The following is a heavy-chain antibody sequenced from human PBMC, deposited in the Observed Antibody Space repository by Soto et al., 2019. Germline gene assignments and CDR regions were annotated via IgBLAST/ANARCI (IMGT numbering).Heavy chain of an antibody. Sequence: PSETLSLTCTVSRASIYTYSWTWIRQPAGKGLQWIGHIYSSGNANYSPSLKSRVSMSVDSSKNQISLKLSSVTAADTAVYYCATIVGANDYWGQGALVTVSS. D-gene: IGHD1-26*01. CDR2: IYSSGNA. V-gene: IGHV4-4*07. CDR1: RASIYTYS. J-gene: IGHJ4*02. CDR3: ATIVGANDY.